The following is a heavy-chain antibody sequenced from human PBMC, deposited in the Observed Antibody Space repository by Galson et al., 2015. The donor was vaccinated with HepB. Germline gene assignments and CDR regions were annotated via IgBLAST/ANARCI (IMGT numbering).Heavy chain of an antibody. CDR2: ISGSGGST. J-gene: IGHJ3*02. Sequence: SLRLSCAASGFTFSSDAMSWVRQAPGKGLEWVSAISGSGGSTYYADSVKGRFTIARDNSKNTLYLQMNSLRAEDTAVYYCAKVPRGVVNPAFAIWGQGTMVTVSS. CDR1: GFTFSSDA. CDR3: AKVPRGVVNPAFAI. D-gene: IGHD3-3*01. V-gene: IGHV3-23*01.